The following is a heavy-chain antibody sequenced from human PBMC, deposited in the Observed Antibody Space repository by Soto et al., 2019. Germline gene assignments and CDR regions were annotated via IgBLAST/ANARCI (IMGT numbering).Heavy chain of an antibody. Sequence: EVLLVESGGGLVQPGGSLKLSCAASGFVFKDSSIHWVRQASGKGLEWVGRIRDRAFSYATAYAASVKGRFTISRDDSTNTAYLQMNSLKTEDTAIYCCTRLISAAQDSWGQGTLFTFSS. CDR3: TRLISAAQDS. J-gene: IGHJ4*02. V-gene: IGHV3-73*01. D-gene: IGHD3-10*01. CDR1: GFVFKDSS. CDR2: IRDRAFSYAT.